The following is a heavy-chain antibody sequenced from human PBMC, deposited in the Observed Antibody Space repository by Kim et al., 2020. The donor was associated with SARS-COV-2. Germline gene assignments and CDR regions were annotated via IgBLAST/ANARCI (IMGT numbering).Heavy chain of an antibody. V-gene: IGHV3-23*01. D-gene: IGHD4-17*01. CDR1: GFTFDTSP. CDR2: ISWDGTRT. J-gene: IGHJ4*02. CDR3: AKGVTNSGFDY. Sequence: GGSLRLSCAASGFTFDTSPTGWVRQAPGKGLEWVSRISWDGTRTYYADSVKGRVTMSSDKSKNTVYLHMNSLRVEDTAVYYCAKGVTNSGFDYWGQGTQV.